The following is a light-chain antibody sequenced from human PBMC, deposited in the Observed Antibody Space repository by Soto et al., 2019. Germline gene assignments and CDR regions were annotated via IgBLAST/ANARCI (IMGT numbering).Light chain of an antibody. Sequence: EIVMTQSPDTMSVSPGERGKICCRASQSVSSNLAWYQQKPGQAPRLLIYGASTRATGIPARFSGSGSGTEFTLTISSLQSEDFAVYYCQQYNNWPLTFGQGTRLEI. J-gene: IGKJ5*01. CDR1: QSVSSN. CDR2: GAS. CDR3: QQYNNWPLT. V-gene: IGKV3D-15*01.